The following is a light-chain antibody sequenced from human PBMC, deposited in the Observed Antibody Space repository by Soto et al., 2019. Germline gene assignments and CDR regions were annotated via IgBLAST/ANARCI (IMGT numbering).Light chain of an antibody. J-gene: IGLJ1*01. CDR3: SSYTISNTYV. CDR1: SSDVGGYNY. V-gene: IGLV2-14*01. Sequence: QSVLTQPASVSGSPGQSITISCTGTSSDVGGYNYVSWYQQHPGKVPKLMIYEVSNRPSGVSNRFSGSKSGNTASLTISGLQAEGEADYYCSSYTISNTYVFGTGTKVTVL. CDR2: EVS.